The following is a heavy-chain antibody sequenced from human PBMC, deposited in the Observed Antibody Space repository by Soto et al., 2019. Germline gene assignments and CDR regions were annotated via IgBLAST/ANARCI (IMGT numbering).Heavy chain of an antibody. V-gene: IGHV3-15*07. CDR2: IKSKTDGGTA. D-gene: IGHD3-22*01. CDR3: TTDLLNTQSKWFFAY. J-gene: IGHJ4*02. Sequence: PGGSLRLSCAASGFTFSNAWVNWVRQAPGKGLEWVGRIKSKTDGGTADLAAPVRGRFTVSRDDSKNTMYLQMNSLKTEDTAVYYCTTDLLNTQSKWFFAYWGQGTLVTVSS. CDR1: GFTFSNAW.